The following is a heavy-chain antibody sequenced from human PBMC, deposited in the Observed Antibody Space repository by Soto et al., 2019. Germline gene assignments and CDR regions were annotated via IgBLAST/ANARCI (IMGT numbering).Heavy chain of an antibody. CDR1: GFTFSASS. Sequence: EVQLLESGGGLVQPGGSLRLSCAASGFTFSASSMSWVRQAPGKGLEWISSIRASDGNTFYADSVKGRFNISRDNSKDTLYLQMNSLRAEDTAIYYCAKLTTSWGQGILVTVSS. V-gene: IGHV3-23*01. CDR2: IRASDGNT. D-gene: IGHD1-1*01. CDR3: AKLTTS. J-gene: IGHJ5*02.